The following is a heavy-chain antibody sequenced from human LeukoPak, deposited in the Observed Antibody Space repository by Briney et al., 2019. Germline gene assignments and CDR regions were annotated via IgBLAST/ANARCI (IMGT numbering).Heavy chain of an antibody. J-gene: IGHJ6*03. V-gene: IGHV1-2*02. CDR1: GYTFTDYY. CDR2: ISPKSGGT. Sequence: ASVKVSCKASGYTFTDYYMHWVRQAPGQGLEWMGWISPKSGGTSYAQKFQGRVAMTRDTSINTAYVELSRLSSEDTAVYYCATLNKGYNYASNYYMDVWGKGTTVTVS. CDR3: ATLNKGYNYASNYYMDV. D-gene: IGHD5-24*01.